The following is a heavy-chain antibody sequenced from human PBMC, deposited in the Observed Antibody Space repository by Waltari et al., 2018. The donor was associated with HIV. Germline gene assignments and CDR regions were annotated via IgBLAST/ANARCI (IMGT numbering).Heavy chain of an antibody. J-gene: IGHJ6*02. CDR2: VSRSFAST. CDR3: ATSLATLPPLIFYYGLDV. V-gene: IGHV3-23*01. CDR1: GFSLGTYA. D-gene: IGHD3-3*02. Sequence: VQLLESGGGLVHPGGSLRLSCAVSGFSLGTYAMNWVRQAPGRGLDRVSAVSRSFASTIYAGSVMVLFTSSRDNSKTTVYLQMDSLRAEDAAVYYCATSLATLPPLIFYYGLDVWGQGTTVAVSS.